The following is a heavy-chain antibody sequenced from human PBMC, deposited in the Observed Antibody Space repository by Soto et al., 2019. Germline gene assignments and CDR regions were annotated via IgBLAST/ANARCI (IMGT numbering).Heavy chain of an antibody. D-gene: IGHD2-15*01. CDR3: TRWDGRCSGGSCFVDS. CDR2: INEDGTKR. CDR1: GFSLTQYW. J-gene: IGHJ4*02. V-gene: IGHV3-7*01. Sequence: EVQLVESGGGLVQSGGSLRLSCIASGFSLTQYWMSWVRQTPRKGLEWVAKINEDGTKRDYMESVEGRFTISRDNAKNSVSLQMNSLRADDTAVYFCTRWDGRCSGGSCFVDSWGQGTLVTVS.